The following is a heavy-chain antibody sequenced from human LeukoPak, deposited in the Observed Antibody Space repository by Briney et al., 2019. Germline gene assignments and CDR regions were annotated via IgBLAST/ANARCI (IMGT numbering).Heavy chain of an antibody. J-gene: IGHJ4*02. CDR2: VSHDGSNK. CDR1: GFTFSSYG. V-gene: IGHV3-30*18. D-gene: IGHD3-3*01. Sequence: GGSLRLSCAASGFTFSSYGMHWVRQAPGKGLEWVAVVSHDGSNKYYADSVKGRFTISRDNSKNTLYLQMNSLRAEDTAVYYCAKGKGITIFGVVIADHAIDYWGQGTLVTVSS. CDR3: AKGKGITIFGVVIADHAIDY.